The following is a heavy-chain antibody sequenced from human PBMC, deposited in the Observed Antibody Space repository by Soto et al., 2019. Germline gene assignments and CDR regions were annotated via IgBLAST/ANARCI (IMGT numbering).Heavy chain of an antibody. CDR1: TGSISSYF. D-gene: IGHD6-13*01. Sequence: SETLSLPCTVSTGSISSYFWSWIRQAPGKGLEWIAFKYDTGSTNYNPSLKGRVSISVDASKNQISLTVNSVTAADTAVCYCAMGWSSSWPYWGQGILGTVSS. J-gene: IGHJ4*02. CDR2: KYDTGST. V-gene: IGHV4-59*01. CDR3: AMGWSSSWPY.